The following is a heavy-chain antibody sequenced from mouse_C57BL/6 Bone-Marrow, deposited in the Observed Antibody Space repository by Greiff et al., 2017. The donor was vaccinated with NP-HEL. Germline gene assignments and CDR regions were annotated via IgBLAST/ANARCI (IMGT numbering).Heavy chain of an antibody. Sequence: VQLQQSGPVLVKPGASVKMSCKASGYTFTDYYMNWVKQSPGKSLEWIGVINPYNGGTSYNQKFKGKATLTFDKSSSTAYMELNSLTSEDSAVYYCALITTALDYWGQGTTLTVSA. V-gene: IGHV1-19*01. CDR1: GYTFTDYY. CDR3: ALITTALDY. D-gene: IGHD1-1*01. J-gene: IGHJ2*01. CDR2: INPYNGGT.